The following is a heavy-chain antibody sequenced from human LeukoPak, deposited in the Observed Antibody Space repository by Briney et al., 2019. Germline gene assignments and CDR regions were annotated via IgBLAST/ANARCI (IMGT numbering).Heavy chain of an antibody. V-gene: IGHV1-69*02. J-gene: IGHJ3*02. Sequence: ASVKVSCKASGDTLRTYTIYWVRQDPRQGLEWLGRIIPSSGVATYAPKFQGRVTMTADKSTSTAYMELSSLRSDDTAVYYCARVNCSRASCSSPGVLDIWGQGTVVTVSS. D-gene: IGHD2-15*01. CDR1: GDTLRTYT. CDR2: IIPSSGVA. CDR3: ARVNCSRASCSSPGVLDI.